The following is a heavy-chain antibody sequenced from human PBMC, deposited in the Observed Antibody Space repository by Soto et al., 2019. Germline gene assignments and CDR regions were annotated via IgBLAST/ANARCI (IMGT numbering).Heavy chain of an antibody. CDR3: VRVGVVARPY. D-gene: IGHD2-21*01. Sequence: PGGSLRLSCEVSGLTISKFEMTWVRQAPGKGLEWVSSISSDGATMYYADSVKGRFTISRDNDKSSLYLQMNSLKGEDTATYYCVRVGVVARPYWGQGTPVTVSS. J-gene: IGHJ4*02. CDR2: ISSDGATM. V-gene: IGHV3-48*03. CDR1: GLTISKFE.